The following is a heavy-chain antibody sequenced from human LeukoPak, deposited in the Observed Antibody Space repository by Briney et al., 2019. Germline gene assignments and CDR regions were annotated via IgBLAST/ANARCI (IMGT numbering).Heavy chain of an antibody. D-gene: IGHD2-2*01. V-gene: IGHV1-8*01. CDR2: MNPNSGNT. CDR1: GYTFTSYD. CDR3: ARAGSMVPAAIFGYYYYGMDV. J-gene: IGHJ6*02. Sequence: ASVKVSCKASGYTFTSYDINWVRQATGQGLEWMGWMNPNSGNTGYAQKFQGRVTMTRNTSISTAYMELSSLRSEDTAVYYCARAGSMVPAAIFGYYYYGMDVWGQGTTVTVSS.